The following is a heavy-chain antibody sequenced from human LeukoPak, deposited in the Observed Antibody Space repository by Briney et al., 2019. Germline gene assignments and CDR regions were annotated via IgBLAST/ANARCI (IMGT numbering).Heavy chain of an antibody. CDR1: GFIFSDYG. J-gene: IGHJ4*02. Sequence: GGSLRLSCAASGFIFSDYGMHWVRQAPGKGLEWVTLVRNDGSDKYYADSVKGRSTTSRDNSKNTLYLQMNSLRPEDTAVYYCAKHYYGSGSQKYYFDYWGQGTLVTVSS. CDR2: VRNDGSDK. D-gene: IGHD3-10*01. V-gene: IGHV3-30*02. CDR3: AKHYYGSGSQKYYFDY.